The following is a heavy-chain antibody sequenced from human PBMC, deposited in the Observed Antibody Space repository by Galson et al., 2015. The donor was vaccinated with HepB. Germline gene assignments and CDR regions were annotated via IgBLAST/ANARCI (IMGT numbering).Heavy chain of an antibody. Sequence: SLRLSCAASGFTFSSYSMNWVRQAPGKGLEWVAVISYDGSNKYYADSVKGRFTISRDNSKNTLYLQMNSLRAEDTAVYYCARGTTSITIFGVVFDAFDIWGQGTMVTVSS. CDR2: ISYDGSNK. D-gene: IGHD3-3*01. V-gene: IGHV3-30*03. J-gene: IGHJ3*02. CDR1: GFTFSSYS. CDR3: ARGTTSITIFGVVFDAFDI.